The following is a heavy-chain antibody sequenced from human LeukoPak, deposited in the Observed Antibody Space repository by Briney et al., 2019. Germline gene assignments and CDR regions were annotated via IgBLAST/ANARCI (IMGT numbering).Heavy chain of an antibody. D-gene: IGHD3-10*01. CDR1: GGSISSYY. V-gene: IGHV4-59*01. Sequence: KASETLSLTCTVSGGSISSYYWSWIRQPPGKGLEWIGYIYYSGSTNYNPSLKSRVTISVDTSKNQSSLKLSSVTAADTAVYYCARETWSPWFGERSPLGNWFDPWGQGTLVTVSS. CDR2: IYYSGST. J-gene: IGHJ5*02. CDR3: ARETWSPWFGERSPLGNWFDP.